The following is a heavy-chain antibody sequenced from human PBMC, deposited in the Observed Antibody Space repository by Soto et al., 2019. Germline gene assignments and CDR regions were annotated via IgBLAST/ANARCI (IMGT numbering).Heavy chain of an antibody. Sequence: EVHLVESGGGLVQPGGSMRLSCVAFEFTISHYWMHWVRQAPGKGLVWVARLRSDGTTTTYADSVKGRFTISRDNAKNTLYLQMNRLSADDTALYYCVRDMWSTADFYFGMDLWGQGTTVTVSS. D-gene: IGHD2-21*01. CDR1: EFTISHYW. J-gene: IGHJ6*02. CDR3: VRDMWSTADFYFGMDL. V-gene: IGHV3-74*01. CDR2: LRSDGTTT.